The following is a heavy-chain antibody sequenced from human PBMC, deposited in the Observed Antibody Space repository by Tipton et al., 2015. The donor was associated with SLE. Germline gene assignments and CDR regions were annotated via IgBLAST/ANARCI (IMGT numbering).Heavy chain of an antibody. CDR3: ARTADCSSTSCYTGGGYFQH. D-gene: IGHD2-2*02. V-gene: IGHV3-30*04. CDR1: GFTFDAYA. J-gene: IGHJ1*01. CDR2: ISYDGSNE. Sequence: SLRLSCEASGFTFDAYAMTWVRQAPGKGLEWVALISYDGSNEYYADSVKGRFTISRDNSKNTLYLQMNSLRAEDTAVYYCARTADCSSTSCYTGGGYFQHWGQGTLVTVSS.